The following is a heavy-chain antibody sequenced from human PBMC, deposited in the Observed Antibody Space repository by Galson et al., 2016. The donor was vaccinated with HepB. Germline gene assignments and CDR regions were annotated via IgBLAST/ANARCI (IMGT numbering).Heavy chain of an antibody. CDR2: TYYRGST. D-gene: IGHD1-26*01. CDR1: GGSISRSSYY. V-gene: IGHV4-39*07. Sequence: ETLSLTCTVSGGSISRSSYYWAWIRQPPGKGLEWIGSTYYRGSTNYNPSPKSRVTISVDKSKNPFSLNVTSVTAADTAVYFCATAPLGSTFDSWGQGTLVTVSS. J-gene: IGHJ4*02. CDR3: ATAPLGSTFDS.